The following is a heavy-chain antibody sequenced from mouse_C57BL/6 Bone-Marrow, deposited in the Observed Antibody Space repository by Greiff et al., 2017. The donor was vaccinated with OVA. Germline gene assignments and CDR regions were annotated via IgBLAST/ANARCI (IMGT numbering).Heavy chain of an antibody. CDR2: IYPRSGNT. CDR1: GYTFTSYG. V-gene: IGHV1-81*01. CDR3: ARRAY. J-gene: IGHJ3*01. Sequence: QVQLQQSGAELARPGASVKLSCKASGYTFTSYGISWVKQRTGQGLEWIGEIYPRSGNTYYNEKFKGKATLTAEKSSSTAYMELRSLTADDSAVYVCARRAYWGQGTLVTVSA.